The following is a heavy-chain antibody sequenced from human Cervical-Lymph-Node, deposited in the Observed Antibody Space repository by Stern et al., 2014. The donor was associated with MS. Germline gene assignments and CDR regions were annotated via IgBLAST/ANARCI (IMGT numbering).Heavy chain of an antibody. J-gene: IGHJ3*02. CDR2: ISYEGRTE. D-gene: IGHD6-19*01. V-gene: IGHV3-30*04. Sequence: VQLVESGGGVVQPGRSLRLSCVASGFTFSSHGMHWVRQAPGKGLEWGAAISYEGRTENSAHSVKGRFTISRDNSRTTLSLQMTSLRPEDTAVYYCARDVYSSGWNAFDIWGQGTMVTVSS. CDR1: GFTFSSHG. CDR3: ARDVYSSGWNAFDI.